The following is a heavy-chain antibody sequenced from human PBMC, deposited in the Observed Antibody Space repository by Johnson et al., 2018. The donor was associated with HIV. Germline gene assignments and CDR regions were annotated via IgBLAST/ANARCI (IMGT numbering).Heavy chain of an antibody. CDR2: IGTIDDT. J-gene: IGHJ3*02. D-gene: IGHD3-22*01. Sequence: VQLVESGGGLVQPGGSLRLSCAASGFTFSSYDMHWVRQVRGKGLEWVSGIGTIDDTYYSDSVKSRVTISRENDKNSLYLQMNSLRAEDTAVYFCTRGEGGYFYDSSGYYHRPDDAFEIWGQGTMVTVSS. CDR3: TRGEGGYFYDSSGYYHRPDDAFEI. CDR1: GFTFSSYD. V-gene: IGHV3-13*01.